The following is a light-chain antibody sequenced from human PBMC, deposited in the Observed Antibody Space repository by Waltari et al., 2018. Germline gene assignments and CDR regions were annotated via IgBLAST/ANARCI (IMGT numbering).Light chain of an antibody. CDR1: QSVLHY. CDR3: YQYYSTPLT. V-gene: IGKV4-1*01. J-gene: IGKJ4*01. Sequence: DIVMTQSPESLAVSLGERATINCKSSQSVLHYLAWYQQKPGQPPKVLIYWASARESGVPDRFSGSGSGTDFTLTISSLQAEDVAVYYCYQYYSTPLTFDGGTKVEI. CDR2: WAS.